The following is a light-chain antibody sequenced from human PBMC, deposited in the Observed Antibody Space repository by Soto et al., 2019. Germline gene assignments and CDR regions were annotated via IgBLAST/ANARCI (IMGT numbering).Light chain of an antibody. V-gene: IGKV1-5*03. Sequence: DLQMTQSPSTLSASVGDRVIITCRASQSISSYLAWYQQKPGKAPKLLIYKASNLESGVPSRFSGSASGTEFTLTIDSLQPDDFATYYCQQYNNYSWTFGQGTKV. CDR1: QSISSY. J-gene: IGKJ1*01. CDR2: KAS. CDR3: QQYNNYSWT.